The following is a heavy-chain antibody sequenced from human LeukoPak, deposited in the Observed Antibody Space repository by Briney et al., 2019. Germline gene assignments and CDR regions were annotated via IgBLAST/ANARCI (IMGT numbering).Heavy chain of an antibody. CDR1: GFTFSSYG. CDR2: IWYDGSNK. Sequence: YPGGSLRLSCAASGFTFSSYGMHWVRQAPGKGLEWVAVIWYDGSNKYYADSVKGRFTISRDNSKNTLYLQVNSLRAEDTAVYYCAKGGKWDVTPFDYWGQGTLVTVSS. J-gene: IGHJ4*02. D-gene: IGHD1-26*01. V-gene: IGHV3-33*06. CDR3: AKGGKWDVTPFDY.